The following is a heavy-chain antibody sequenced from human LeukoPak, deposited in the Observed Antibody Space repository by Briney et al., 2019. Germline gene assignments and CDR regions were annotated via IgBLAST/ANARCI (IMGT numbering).Heavy chain of an antibody. V-gene: IGHV4-34*01. J-gene: IGHJ4*02. CDR2: INHSGST. D-gene: IGHD6-19*01. CDR1: GGSFSGYY. Sequence: SETLSLTCAVYGGSFSGYYWSWIRQPPGKGLEWIGEINHSGSTNYNPSLKSRVTISVDTSKNQFSLKLSSVTAADTAVYYCARAAVAGPNDYWGQGTLVTVSS. CDR3: ARAAVAGPNDY.